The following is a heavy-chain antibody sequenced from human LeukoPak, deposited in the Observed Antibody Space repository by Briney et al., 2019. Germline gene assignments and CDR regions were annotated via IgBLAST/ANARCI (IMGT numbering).Heavy chain of an antibody. CDR2: IKHEGSEK. J-gene: IGHJ4*02. CDR1: GFIFSSYC. D-gene: IGHD6-19*01. V-gene: IGHV3-7*03. CDR3: ARDPHDGGNGWYDFDY. Sequence: GGSLRLSCAASGFIFSSYCMHWVRQAPGKGLEWVADIKHEGSEKYYVDSVKGRFTIFRDNAKNSLYLQLNSLRADDTAVYYCARDPHDGGNGWYDFDYWGQGALVTVSS.